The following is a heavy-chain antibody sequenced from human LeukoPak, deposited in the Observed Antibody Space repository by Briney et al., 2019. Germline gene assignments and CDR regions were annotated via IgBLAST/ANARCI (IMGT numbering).Heavy chain of an antibody. D-gene: IGHD2/OR15-2a*01. CDR2: IYATVTT. Sequence: SETLSLTCTVSGDSITNSWCSWVRQSPGNGLEWIGYIYATVTTNYNPSLMSRSTFSVDKYKNQSSLRVSSVAAADTAVYYCARQRRQSFSSPLYHFDYWGQGTLVTVSS. J-gene: IGHJ4*02. V-gene: IGHV4-4*09. CDR1: GDSITNSW. CDR3: ARQRRQSFSSPLYHFDY.